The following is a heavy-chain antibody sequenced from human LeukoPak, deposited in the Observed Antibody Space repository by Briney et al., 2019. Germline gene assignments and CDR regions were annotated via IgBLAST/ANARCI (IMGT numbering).Heavy chain of an antibody. J-gene: IGHJ6*03. CDR2: IIPIFGTA. Sequence: SVKVSCKASGGTFSSYAISWVRQAPGQGLEWMGGIIPIFGTANYAQKFQGRVTITADESTSTAYMELSSLRSEDTAVYYCARDVYYDSSGYYRSGYYYYMDVWGKGTTVTVSS. D-gene: IGHD3-22*01. V-gene: IGHV1-69*13. CDR1: GGTFSSYA. CDR3: ARDVYYDSSGYYRSGYYYYMDV.